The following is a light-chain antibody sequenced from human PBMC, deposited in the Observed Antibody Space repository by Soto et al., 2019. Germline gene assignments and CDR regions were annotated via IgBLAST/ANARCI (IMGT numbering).Light chain of an antibody. J-gene: IGKJ1*01. Sequence: DKLMSQSPATLSVSPGERVTLSCRASQNIHNHMSWFLQKPGQTPRLLIYGASTRATSFPARFSGSGSGTDFTLTISSLQSEDFAVYYCQQYNNWPWTFGQGTKVDIK. CDR1: QNIHNH. CDR2: GAS. V-gene: IGKV3-15*01. CDR3: QQYNNWPWT.